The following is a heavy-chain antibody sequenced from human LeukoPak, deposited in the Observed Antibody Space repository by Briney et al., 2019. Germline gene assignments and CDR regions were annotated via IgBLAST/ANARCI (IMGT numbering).Heavy chain of an antibody. CDR3: AKGMNGYSGYDAPTSYYYYGMDV. V-gene: IGHV3-23*01. D-gene: IGHD5-12*01. J-gene: IGHJ6*02. Sequence: PGGSLRLSCAASGFTFSSYAMSWVRQAPGKGLEWVSAISGSGGSTYYADSVKGRFSISRDNSKNTLYLQMNSLRAEDTAVYYCAKGMNGYSGYDAPTSYYYYGMDVWGQGTTVTVSS. CDR2: ISGSGGST. CDR1: GFTFSSYA.